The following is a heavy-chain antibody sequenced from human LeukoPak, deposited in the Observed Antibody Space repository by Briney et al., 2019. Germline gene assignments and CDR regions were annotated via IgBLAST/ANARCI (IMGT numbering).Heavy chain of an antibody. CDR1: GFTISSYG. V-gene: IGHV3-30*18. CDR2: ISYDGSNK. Sequence: GRSLRLSCAASGFTISSYGMHWVRQAPGKGLEWVAVISYDGSNKYYADSVKGRFTISRDNSKNTLYLQMNSLRAEDTAVYYCANQGATQGYWGQGTLVTVSS. D-gene: IGHD1-26*01. CDR3: ANQGATQGY. J-gene: IGHJ4*02.